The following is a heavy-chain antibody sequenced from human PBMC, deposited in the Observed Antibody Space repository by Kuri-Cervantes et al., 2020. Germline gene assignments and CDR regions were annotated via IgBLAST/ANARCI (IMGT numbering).Heavy chain of an antibody. CDR1: GFTFSSYW. CDR3: ARVGYDILTGSDNWFDP. CDR2: IKQDGSEK. D-gene: IGHD3-9*01. J-gene: IGHJ5*02. Sequence: GGSLRLSCAASGFTFSSYWMSWVRQAPGKGLEWVANIKQDGSEKYYADSVKGRFTISRDNSKNTLYLQMNSLRAEDTAVYYCARVGYDILTGSDNWFDPWGQGTLVTVSS. V-gene: IGHV3-7*04.